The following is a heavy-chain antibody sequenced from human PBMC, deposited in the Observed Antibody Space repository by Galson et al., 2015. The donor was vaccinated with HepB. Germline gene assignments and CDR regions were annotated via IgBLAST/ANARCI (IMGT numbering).Heavy chain of an antibody. CDR3: ARDRCSGGSCYSSGLGWFDP. CDR2: IIPIFGTA. J-gene: IGHJ5*02. CDR1: GGTFSSYA. Sequence: SVKVSCKASGGTFSSYAISWVRQAPGQGLEWMGGIIPIFGTANYAQKFQGRVTITADESTSTAYMELSSLRSEDTAVYYCARDRCSGGSCYSSGLGWFDPWGQGTLVTVSS. V-gene: IGHV1-69*13. D-gene: IGHD2-15*01.